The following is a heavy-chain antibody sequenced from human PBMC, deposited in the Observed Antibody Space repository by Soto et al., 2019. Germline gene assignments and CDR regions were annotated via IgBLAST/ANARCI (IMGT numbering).Heavy chain of an antibody. J-gene: IGHJ4*02. V-gene: IGHV3-11*06. CDR2: ISSSSSYI. CDR3: ASARGYFDWLVDY. CDR1: GFTFSDYY. Sequence: QVQLVESGGGLVKPGGSLRLSCAASGFTFSDYYMSWIRQAPGKGLEWVSYISSSSSYIYYTDSVKGRFTISRDNAKNSLYLQMNSLRAEDTAVYYCASARGYFDWLVDYWGQGTLVTVSS. D-gene: IGHD3-9*01.